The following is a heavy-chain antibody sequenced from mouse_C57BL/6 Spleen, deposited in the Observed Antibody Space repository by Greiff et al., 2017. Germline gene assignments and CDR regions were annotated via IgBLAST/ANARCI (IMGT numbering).Heavy chain of an antibody. J-gene: IGHJ3*01. Sequence: QVQLKQPGAELVMPGASVKLSCKASGYTFTSYWMHWVKQRPGQGLEWIGEIDPSDSYTNYNQKFKGKSTLTVDKSSSTAYMQLSSLTSEDSAVYYCAVANWFAYWGQGTLVTVSA. D-gene: IGHD1-1*01. CDR2: IDPSDSYT. V-gene: IGHV1-69*01. CDR3: AVANWFAY. CDR1: GYTFTSYW.